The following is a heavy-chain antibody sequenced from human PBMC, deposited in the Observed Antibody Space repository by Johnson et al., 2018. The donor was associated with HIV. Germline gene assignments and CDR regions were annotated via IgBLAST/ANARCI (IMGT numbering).Heavy chain of an antibody. CDR1: GFTFSSYA. CDR2: ISYDGSNK. J-gene: IGHJ3*01. CDR3: ARGVAMIVF. V-gene: IGHV3-30*04. D-gene: IGHD3-22*01. Sequence: QVQLVESGGGVVQPGRSLRLSCAASGFTFSSYAMHWVRQAPGKGLEWVAVISYDGSNKYYSESVKGRFTISRDNSKDTLYLQMNSLRAEDTAVYYCARGVAMIVFWGQGTMVTVSS.